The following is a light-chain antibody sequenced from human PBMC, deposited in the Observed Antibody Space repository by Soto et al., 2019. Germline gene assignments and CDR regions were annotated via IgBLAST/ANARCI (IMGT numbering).Light chain of an antibody. V-gene: IGLV2-14*01. Sequence: QSALTQPASLSGSPGQSITISCTGTSSDIGAYDYVSWFQQHPGKAPKLMISEVNNRPSGVSNRFSGSKSGNTASLTISGLQAEDEADYYCSAYAGSSVLFGGGTKLTVL. CDR3: SAYAGSSVL. J-gene: IGLJ2*01. CDR1: SSDIGAYDY. CDR2: EVN.